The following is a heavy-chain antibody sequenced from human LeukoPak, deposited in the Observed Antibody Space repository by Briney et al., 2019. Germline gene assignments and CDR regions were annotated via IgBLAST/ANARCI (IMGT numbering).Heavy chain of an antibody. CDR3: ARIGDLPVMNYYYYGMDV. V-gene: IGHV4-39*01. CDR1: GGSISSSSYF. D-gene: IGHD3-10*01. J-gene: IGHJ6*02. Sequence: SETLSLTCTVSGGSISSSSYFWGWVRQPPGGGLVWIGCIYYSGRPYYNPSLKSRVTISVDTSKNQFSLKLSSVTAADTAVYYCARIGDLPVMNYYYYGMDVWGQGTTVTVSS. CDR2: IYYSGRP.